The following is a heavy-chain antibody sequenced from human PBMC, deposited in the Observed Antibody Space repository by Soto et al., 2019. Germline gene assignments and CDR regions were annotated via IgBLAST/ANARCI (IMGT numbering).Heavy chain of an antibody. J-gene: IGHJ4*02. CDR1: GFTFSPYW. CDR3: AGGSGWISDS. D-gene: IGHD6-19*01. CDR2: IKDDGGDE. Sequence: DVQLVESGGGLVQPGGSLRLSCAASGFTFSPYWMSWVRQAPGKGLEWVAIIKDDGGDELYLEAVRGRFTISRDNAKKFLYLAMDSLRVEDTAVYYCAGGSGWISDSWGQGTLVTVSS. V-gene: IGHV3-7*05.